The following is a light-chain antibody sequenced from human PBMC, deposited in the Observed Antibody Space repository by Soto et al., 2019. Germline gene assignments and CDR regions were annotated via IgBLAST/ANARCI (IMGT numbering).Light chain of an antibody. CDR1: RTVGSK. CDR2: DAS. V-gene: IGKV3-15*01. Sequence: EMVMTQSPATLSVSPGERVTRSCRASRTVGSKLAWYQQKPGQAPRLLISDASTRATGIPARFSGSGSGTEFTLTISSLQSEDFAVYYCQQYSNWKTFGQGTKLEIK. J-gene: IGKJ2*01. CDR3: QQYSNWKT.